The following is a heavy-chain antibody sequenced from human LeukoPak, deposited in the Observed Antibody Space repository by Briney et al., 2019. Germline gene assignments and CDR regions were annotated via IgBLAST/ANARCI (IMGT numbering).Heavy chain of an antibody. CDR3: ARDLTGYSGSYSDY. V-gene: IGHV3-7*01. CDR1: GFNFSSYW. D-gene: IGHD1-26*01. CDR2: IKQDGSEK. J-gene: IGHJ4*02. Sequence: PGGSLRLSCAASGFNFSSYWMSWVRQAPGKGLEWVANIKQDGSEKYYVDSVKGRFTISRDNAKNSLYLQMNSLRAEDTAVYYCARDLTGYSGSYSDYWGQGTLVTVSS.